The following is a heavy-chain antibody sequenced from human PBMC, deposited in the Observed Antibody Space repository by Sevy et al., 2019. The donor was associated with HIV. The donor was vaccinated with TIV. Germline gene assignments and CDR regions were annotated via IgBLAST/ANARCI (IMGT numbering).Heavy chain of an antibody. CDR1: GFTFSSYA. J-gene: IGHJ6*03. CDR2: IWYVGSNK. D-gene: IGHD3-10*01. Sequence: GGSLRLSCAASGFTFSSYAMHWVRQAPGKGLAWVAVIWYVGSNKYYADSVKGRFTISRDNSKNTLYLQMDSLRAEDTAVYYCATSDYYGSGSYYYYYYMDVWGKGITVTVSS. CDR3: ATSDYYGSGSYYYYYYMDV. V-gene: IGHV3-33*08.